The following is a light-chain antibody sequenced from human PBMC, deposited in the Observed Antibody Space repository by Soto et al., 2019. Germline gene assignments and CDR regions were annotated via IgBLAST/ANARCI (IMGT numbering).Light chain of an antibody. Sequence: QSALTQPASVSGSPGQSITISFTGTSSDVGGYNYVSWYQQHPGKAPKLMIYDVSNRPSGVSNRFSGSKSGNTASLTISGLKTEDEADYYCSSYTSSSTVVFGGGTKVTVL. J-gene: IGLJ2*01. CDR3: SSYTSSSTVV. V-gene: IGLV2-14*01. CDR2: DVS. CDR1: SSDVGGYNY.